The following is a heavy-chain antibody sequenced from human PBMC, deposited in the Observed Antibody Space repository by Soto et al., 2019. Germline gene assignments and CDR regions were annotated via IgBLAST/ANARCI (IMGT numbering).Heavy chain of an antibody. V-gene: IGHV1-2*02. J-gene: IGHJ4*02. CDR1: GYTFTGYY. CDR3: ARDPVDTAMARFDY. CDR2: INPNSGGT. D-gene: IGHD5-18*01. Sequence: GASVKVSCKASGYTFTGYYMHWVRQAPGQGLEWMGWINPNSGGTNYAQKFQGRVTMTRDTSVSTAYMELSRLRSDDTAVYYCARDPVDTAMARFDYWGQGTLVTVSS.